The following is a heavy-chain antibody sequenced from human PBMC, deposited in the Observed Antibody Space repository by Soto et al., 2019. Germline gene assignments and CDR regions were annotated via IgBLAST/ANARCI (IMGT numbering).Heavy chain of an antibody. V-gene: IGHV3-21*01. CDR1: GFSLSIYG. Sequence: CGSLRLSCAASGFSLSIYGMAWVRQDPGKGLEWVSSISSSSSYIYYADSVKGRFTISRDNAKNSLYLQMNSLRAEDTAVYYCARDWVVPAASGNYYYGMDVWGQGTTVTVS. CDR2: ISSSSSYI. J-gene: IGHJ6*02. CDR3: ARDWVVPAASGNYYYGMDV. D-gene: IGHD2-2*01.